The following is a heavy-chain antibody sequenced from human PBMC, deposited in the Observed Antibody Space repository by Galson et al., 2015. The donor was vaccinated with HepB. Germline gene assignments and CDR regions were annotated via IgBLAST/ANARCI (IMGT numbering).Heavy chain of an antibody. D-gene: IGHD2-15*01. CDR3: AREEEGRRSPLHFDL. CDR1: GDSVSRNSAA. V-gene: IGHV6-1*01. J-gene: IGHJ4*02. CDR2: TYYRSKWYN. Sequence: CAISGDSVSRNSAAWSWIRQSPSRGLEWLGRTYYRSKWYNDYGVSVQSRITINPDTSKNQFSLQLNSVTPEDTAVYYCAREEEGRRSPLHFDLWGQGTLVTVSS.